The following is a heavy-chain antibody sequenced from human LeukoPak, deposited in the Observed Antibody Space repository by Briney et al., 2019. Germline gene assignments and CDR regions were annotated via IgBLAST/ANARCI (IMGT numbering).Heavy chain of an antibody. D-gene: IGHD5-18*01. J-gene: IGHJ4*02. CDR1: GFTLSIYA. Sequence: GGSLRLSCAASGFTLSIYAMSWVRQAPGRGLEWVSVIYTVGNTYYAESVKGRFTISRDNSRNTLYLQMNSLRAEDTAVYYCARGYSYGYFDYWGQGTLVTVSS. CDR3: ARGYSYGYFDY. CDR2: IYTVGNT. V-gene: IGHV3-53*01.